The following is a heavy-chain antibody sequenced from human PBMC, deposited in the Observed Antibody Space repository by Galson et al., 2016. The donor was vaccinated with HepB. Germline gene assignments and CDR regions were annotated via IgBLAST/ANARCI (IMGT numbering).Heavy chain of an antibody. D-gene: IGHD3-9*01. CDR2: IRSIDYGATT. CDR1: GFTFDDYA. V-gene: IGHV3-49*01. CDR3: SRGPSNHDILAAFSALPDY. J-gene: IGHJ4*02. Sequence: SLRLSCASSGFTFDDYAMSWFRQAPGKGLEWVGFIRSIDYGATTEYAASVKDRFTISRDGAKRIAYLQMNSLKTDDTAIYYCSRGPSNHDILAAFSALPDYWGQGTLVTVSS.